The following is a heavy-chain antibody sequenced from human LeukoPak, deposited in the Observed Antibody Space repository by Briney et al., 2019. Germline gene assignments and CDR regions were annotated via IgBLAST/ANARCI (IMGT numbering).Heavy chain of an antibody. D-gene: IGHD6-19*01. CDR2: ISYDGSAK. V-gene: IGHV3-30-3*01. CDR1: GFTFRTYA. J-gene: IGHJ4*02. CDR3: AREPYSSGFNLGFDY. Sequence: GGSLRLSCAASGFTFRTYAMHWVRQAPGKGLEWVALISYDGSAKYYANSVKGRFTISRDDSKNTLYLQLNSLRAEDTAVYYCAREPYSSGFNLGFDYWGQGTLVTVSS.